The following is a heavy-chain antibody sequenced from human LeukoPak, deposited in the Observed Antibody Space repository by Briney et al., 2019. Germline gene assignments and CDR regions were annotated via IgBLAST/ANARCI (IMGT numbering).Heavy chain of an antibody. CDR1: GDSVSSNSVA. CDR3: ARTEYSSSWSPSGFDP. Sequence: SQTLSLTCAISGDSVSSNSVAWNWIRQSPSRGLEWLGRTYYRSKWYNDFAASVKSRIIINPDTSKNQFSLQLKSVTPEHTAVYYCARTEYSSSWSPSGFDPWGQGTLVTVSS. V-gene: IGHV6-1*01. D-gene: IGHD6-13*01. J-gene: IGHJ5*02. CDR2: TYYRSKWYN.